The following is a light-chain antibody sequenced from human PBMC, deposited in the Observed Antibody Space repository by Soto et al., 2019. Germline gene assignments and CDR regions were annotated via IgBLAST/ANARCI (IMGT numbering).Light chain of an antibody. CDR1: SSDVGSYNL. Sequence: QSVLTQPASVSGSPGQSITISCTGTSSDVGSYNLVSWYQQHPGKAPKLMIYEVSKRSSGVSNRFSGSKSGNTASLTISGLQAEDEADYYCCSYAGSSTLNYVFGTGTKVTVL. V-gene: IGLV2-23*02. J-gene: IGLJ1*01. CDR2: EVS. CDR3: CSYAGSSTLNYV.